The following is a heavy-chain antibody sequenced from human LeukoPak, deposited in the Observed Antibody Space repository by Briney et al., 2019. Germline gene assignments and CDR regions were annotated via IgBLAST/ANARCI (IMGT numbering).Heavy chain of an antibody. CDR3: AREAVQLWSPGSWFDP. V-gene: IGHV3-48*03. CDR1: GFTFSSYE. CDR2: ISSSGSTM. D-gene: IGHD5-18*01. Sequence: PGGSLRLSCAAPGFTFSSYEMNWVRQAPGKGLEWVAYISSSGSTMYYADSVKGRFTISRDNAKNSLYLQMNSLRAEDTAVYYCAREAVQLWSPGSWFDPWGQGTLVTVSS. J-gene: IGHJ5*02.